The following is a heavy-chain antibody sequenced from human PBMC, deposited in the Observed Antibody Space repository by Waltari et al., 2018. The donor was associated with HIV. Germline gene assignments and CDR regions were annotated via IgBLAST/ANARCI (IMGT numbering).Heavy chain of an antibody. CDR3: ARSRSDAFDI. Sequence: EVQLVEFVGGLVQPGGSLRLSCEATGSTFRGDWLPWVRQARGKGLEWVANIKEDGSEKWDVDSVKGRFNISRDNAKNSVYLQMNSLIAEDTAVYYCARSRSDAFDIWGQGTMVTVSS. V-gene: IGHV3-7*01. CDR1: GSTFRGDW. J-gene: IGHJ3*02. CDR2: IKEDGSEK.